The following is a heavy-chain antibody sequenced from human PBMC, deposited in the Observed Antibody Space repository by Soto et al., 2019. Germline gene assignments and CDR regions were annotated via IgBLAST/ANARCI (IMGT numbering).Heavy chain of an antibody. V-gene: IGHV4-31*03. Sequence: TSETLSLTCTVSGGSISSGGYYWSWIRQHPGKGLEWIGYIYYSGSTYYNPSLKSRVTISVDTSKNQFSLKLSSVTAADTAVYYCARDMVRGTYYYYYGMDVWGQGTTVTVSS. J-gene: IGHJ6*02. CDR1: GGSISSGGYY. CDR2: IYYSGST. CDR3: ARDMVRGTYYYYYGMDV. D-gene: IGHD3-10*01.